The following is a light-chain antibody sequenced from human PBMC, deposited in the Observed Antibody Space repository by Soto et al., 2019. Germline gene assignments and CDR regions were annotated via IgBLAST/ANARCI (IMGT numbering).Light chain of an antibody. J-gene: IGLJ2*01. CDR3: GTWDSSLSGVV. CDR1: SSNIGNNY. V-gene: IGLV1-51*01. Sequence: QSVLTQPPSVSAAPGQTVTISCSGSSSNIGNNYVSWYQQLPGTAPKLLIYDNNKRPSGIPDRFSGSESGTSATLGITGLQTGDEADYYCGTWDSSLSGVVFGGGTKLTVL. CDR2: DNN.